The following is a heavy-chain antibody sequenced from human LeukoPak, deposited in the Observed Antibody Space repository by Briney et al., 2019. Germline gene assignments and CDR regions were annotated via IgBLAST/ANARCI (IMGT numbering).Heavy chain of an antibody. CDR2: IGGSGGST. CDR3: ATDRGWRTSGYYLYYFEY. Sequence: GGSLRLSCAASGFTFSSYAMSWVRQAPGKGLEWVSAIGGSGGSTYYADSVKGRFTISRDNSKNTLYLQMSSLRAEDTAVYYCATDRGWRTSGYYLYYFEYWGQGTLVTYSS. V-gene: IGHV3-23*01. D-gene: IGHD3-3*01. J-gene: IGHJ4*02. CDR1: GFTFSSYA.